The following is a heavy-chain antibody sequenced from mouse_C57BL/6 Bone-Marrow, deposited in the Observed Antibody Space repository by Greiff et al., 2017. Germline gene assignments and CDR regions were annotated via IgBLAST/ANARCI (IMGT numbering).Heavy chain of an antibody. CDR3: ARSNDYYDCSMDY. CDR1: GYTFTNYW. J-gene: IGHJ4*01. D-gene: IGHD1-1*01. V-gene: IGHV1-64*01. CDR2: MHPNGGSP. Sequence: QVQLQQPGAELVMPGASVKLSCKASGYTFTNYWMHWVKQRPGQGLEWMGMMHPNGGSPDYNEKFKSEATLTVDKSSRTAYMELSSLTSEDSAVYVYARSNDYYDCSMDYWGQGTSVTVSS.